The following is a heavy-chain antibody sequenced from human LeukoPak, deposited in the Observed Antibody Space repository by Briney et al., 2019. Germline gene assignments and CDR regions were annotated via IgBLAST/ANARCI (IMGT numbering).Heavy chain of an antibody. V-gene: IGHV4-59*01. CDR1: GGSISSYY. CDR2: IYYSGST. J-gene: IGHJ4*02. Sequence: SETLSLTCTVSGGSISSYYWSWIRQPPGKGLEWIGYIYYSGSTNYNPSLKSRVTISVDTSKNQFSLKLSSVTAADTAVYYCAKGLGVTKRGSHDYWGQGTLVTVSS. CDR3: AKGLGVTKRGSHDY. D-gene: IGHD3-16*01.